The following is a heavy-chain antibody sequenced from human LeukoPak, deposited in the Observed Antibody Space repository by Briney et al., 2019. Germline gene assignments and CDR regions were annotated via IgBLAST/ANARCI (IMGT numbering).Heavy chain of an antibody. CDR2: ISWNSGSI. CDR3: AKAAIVGCFDY. V-gene: IGHV3-9*01. Sequence: GGSLRLSCAASGFTFDDYAMHWVRQAPGKGLEWVSGISWNSGSIGYADSVKGRFTISRDNAKNSLYLQMNSLRAEDTALYYCAKAAIVGCFDYWGQGTLVTVSS. D-gene: IGHD3-22*01. CDR1: GFTFDDYA. J-gene: IGHJ4*02.